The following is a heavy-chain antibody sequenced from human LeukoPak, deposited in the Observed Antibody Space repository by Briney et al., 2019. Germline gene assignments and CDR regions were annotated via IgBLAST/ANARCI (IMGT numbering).Heavy chain of an antibody. D-gene: IGHD3-22*01. J-gene: IGHJ5*02. CDR1: GGSIRTHY. CDR2: IYYSGST. V-gene: IGHV4-59*08. Sequence: SETLSLTCSVSGGSIRTHYWTWIRQPPGKGLEWIGYIYYSGSTSYNPALKSRVTISIDPSKTHFSLKLNSVTAADTGVYYCARQGSDSRGYLKGFDPWGQGTLVTVSS. CDR3: ARQGSDSRGYLKGFDP.